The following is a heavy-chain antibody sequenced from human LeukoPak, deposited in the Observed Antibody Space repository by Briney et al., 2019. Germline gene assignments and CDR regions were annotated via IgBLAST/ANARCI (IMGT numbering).Heavy chain of an antibody. Sequence: PGGSLRLSCAASGFTFSTYGMHWVRQAPGKGLEWVAVIYYDGSNKNYENSVKDRFTISRDNSKNTLYLQMNSLRAEDTAVYYCARDSGSYFFDYWGQGTLVTVSS. CDR1: GFTFSTYG. D-gene: IGHD1-26*01. J-gene: IGHJ4*02. CDR3: ARDSGSYFFDY. V-gene: IGHV3-30*03. CDR2: IYYDGSNK.